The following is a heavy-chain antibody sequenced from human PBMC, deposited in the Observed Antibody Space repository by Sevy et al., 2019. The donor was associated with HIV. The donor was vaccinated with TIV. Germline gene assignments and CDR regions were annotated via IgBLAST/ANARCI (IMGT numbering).Heavy chain of an antibody. CDR2: IWYDGSNK. CDR3: ARGSSIAARPPDY. V-gene: IGHV3-33*01. J-gene: IGHJ4*02. CDR1: GFTFSSYG. D-gene: IGHD6-6*01. Sequence: GGSLRLSCAASGFTFSSYGMHWVRQAPGKGLEWVAVIWYDGSNKYYADSVKGRFTISRDNSKNTLYLQMNGLRAEDTAVYYCARGSSIAARPPDYWGQGTLVTVSS.